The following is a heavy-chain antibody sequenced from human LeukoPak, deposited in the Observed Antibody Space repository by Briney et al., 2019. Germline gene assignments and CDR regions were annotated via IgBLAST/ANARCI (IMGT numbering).Heavy chain of an antibody. CDR2: IIPIFGTA. CDR1: GGTFSSYA. D-gene: IGHD2-2*01. V-gene: IGHV1-69*13. J-gene: IGHJ3*02. Sequence: ASVKVSCEASGGTFSSYAISWVRQAPGQGLEWMGGIIPIFGTANYAQKFQGRVTITADESTSTAYMELSSLRSEDTAVYYCAKGIVVVTPHAFDIWGQGTMVTVSS. CDR3: AKGIVVVTPHAFDI.